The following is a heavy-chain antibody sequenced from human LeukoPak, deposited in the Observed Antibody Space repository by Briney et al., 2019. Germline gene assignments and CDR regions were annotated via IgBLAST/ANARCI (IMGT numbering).Heavy chain of an antibody. J-gene: IGHJ4*02. D-gene: IGHD1-1*01. CDR2: ISGSGGST. CDR3: AKSGGLEEGGGFDY. Sequence: GGSLRLSCAPSGFTFSSYAMSWVRQAPGKGLEWVSAISGSGGSTYYADSVKGRFTISRDNSKNTLYVQMNSLRDEDTAVYYCAKSGGLEEGGGFDYWGQGTLVTVSS. CDR1: GFTFSSYA. V-gene: IGHV3-23*01.